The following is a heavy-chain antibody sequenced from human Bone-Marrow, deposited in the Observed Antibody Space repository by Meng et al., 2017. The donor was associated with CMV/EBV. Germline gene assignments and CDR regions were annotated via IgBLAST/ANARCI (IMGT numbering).Heavy chain of an antibody. CDR1: GFTFSTNS. CDR2: ISSGSDYI. V-gene: IGHV3-21*06. Sequence: GGSLRLSCAASGFTFSTNSMNWVRQAPGKALEWVSSISSGSDYIYYPDSVRGRFTVSRDNAKNLMYLQMNSLRAEDTAVYYCARDRVSGGDVFDIWGQGTRVTVSS. D-gene: IGHD2-8*01. J-gene: IGHJ3*02. CDR3: ARDRVSGGDVFDI.